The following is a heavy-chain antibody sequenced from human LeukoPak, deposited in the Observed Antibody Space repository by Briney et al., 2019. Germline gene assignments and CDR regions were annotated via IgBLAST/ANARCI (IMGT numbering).Heavy chain of an antibody. Sequence: SVKVSCKASGGTFSSYAISWVRQAPGQGLEWMGGIIPIFGTANYAQKFQGRVTITADESTSTAYMELSSLRSEDTAVYYCARGFNYCSSTSCPFDYWGQGTLVTVSS. V-gene: IGHV1-69*13. J-gene: IGHJ4*02. D-gene: IGHD2-2*01. CDR1: GGTFSSYA. CDR2: IIPIFGTA. CDR3: ARGFNYCSSTSCPFDY.